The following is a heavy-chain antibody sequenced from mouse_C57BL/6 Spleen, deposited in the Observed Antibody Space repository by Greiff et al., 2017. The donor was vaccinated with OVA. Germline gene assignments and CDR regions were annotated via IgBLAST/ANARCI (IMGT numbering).Heavy chain of an antibody. CDR2: IDPSDSET. V-gene: IGHV1-52*01. CDR1: GYTFTSYW. Sequence: QVQLQQSGAELVRPGSSVKLSCKASGYTFTSYWMHWVKQRPIQGLEWIGNIDPSDSETHYNQKFKDKATLTVDKSSSTAYMQLSSLTSEDSAVYYCARGGYDYDEGFAYWGQGTLVTVSA. CDR3: ARGGYDYDEGFAY. D-gene: IGHD2-4*01. J-gene: IGHJ3*01.